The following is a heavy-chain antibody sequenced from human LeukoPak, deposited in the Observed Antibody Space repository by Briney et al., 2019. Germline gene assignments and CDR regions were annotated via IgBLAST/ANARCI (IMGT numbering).Heavy chain of an antibody. Sequence: SETLSLTCTVSGGSISSDIYYWGWLRQPPGKGLEWIGSIYHSGSTSYNPSLKSSVTISVDTSTHQFPLKLSSATAADTAVYYSAPEARIAVAGRDYWGQGTLVTVSS. CDR2: IYHSGST. J-gene: IGHJ4*02. D-gene: IGHD6-19*01. CDR3: APEARIAVAGRDY. V-gene: IGHV4-39*06. CDR1: GGSISSDIYY.